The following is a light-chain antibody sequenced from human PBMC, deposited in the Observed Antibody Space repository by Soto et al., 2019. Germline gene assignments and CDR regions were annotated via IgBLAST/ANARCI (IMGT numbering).Light chain of an antibody. CDR1: QSVSSSY. Sequence: EIVLTQSPATLSLSPGEIATLSCSASQSVSSSYLAWYQQKPGQAPRLLIYGASSRATGIPDKFSGSESGTDFTLTISRLEPEDFAVYFCQQYGSSPITFGQGTRLEIK. V-gene: IGKV3-20*01. CDR2: GAS. CDR3: QQYGSSPIT. J-gene: IGKJ5*01.